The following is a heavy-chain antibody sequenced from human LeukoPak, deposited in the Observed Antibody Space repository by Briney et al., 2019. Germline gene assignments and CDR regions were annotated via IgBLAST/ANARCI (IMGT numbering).Heavy chain of an antibody. CDR2: INSDGSST. CDR3: ARDPPSDCGGDCSPGY. CDR1: GFTFSSYW. Sequence: GRSLRLSCAASGFTFSSYWMHWVRQAPGKGLVWVSRINSDGSSTSYADSVKGRFTISRDNAKNTLYLQMNSLRAEDTAVYYCARDPPSDCGGDCSPGYWGQGTLVTVSS. V-gene: IGHV3-74*01. J-gene: IGHJ4*02. D-gene: IGHD2-21*02.